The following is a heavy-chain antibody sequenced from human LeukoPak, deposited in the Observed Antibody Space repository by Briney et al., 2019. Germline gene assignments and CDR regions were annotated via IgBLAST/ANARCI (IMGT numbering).Heavy chain of an antibody. Sequence: PGGSLRLSCAASGFTFSSYGMHWVRQAPGKGLEWVAVIWYGGSNKYYADSVKGRFTISRDNSKNTLYLQMNSLRAEDTAVYYCAREAYYYDSSGYYYLDYWGQGTLVTVSS. CDR2: IWYGGSNK. CDR3: AREAYYYDSSGYYYLDY. CDR1: GFTFSSYG. J-gene: IGHJ4*02. D-gene: IGHD3-22*01. V-gene: IGHV3-33*08.